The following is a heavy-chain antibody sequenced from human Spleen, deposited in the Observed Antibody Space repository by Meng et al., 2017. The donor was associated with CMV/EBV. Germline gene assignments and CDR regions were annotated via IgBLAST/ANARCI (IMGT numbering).Heavy chain of an antibody. Sequence: SETLSLTCTVFGGSFSGYFWSWIRQSPGKGLEWIGDFIHSGSTNCNPSLKSRVTMSVDTSKNQFSLKLSSVTAADTAVYYCARTVRGMDVWGQGTTVTVSS. CDR2: FIHSGST. J-gene: IGHJ6*02. CDR1: GGSFSGYF. CDR3: ARTVRGMDV. V-gene: IGHV4-34*12. D-gene: IGHD4-17*01.